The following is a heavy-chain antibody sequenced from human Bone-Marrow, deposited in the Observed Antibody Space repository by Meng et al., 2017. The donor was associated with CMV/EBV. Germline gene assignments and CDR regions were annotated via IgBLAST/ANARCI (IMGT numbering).Heavy chain of an antibody. J-gene: IGHJ6*02. CDR1: GGSVSSGSYY. D-gene: IGHD3-3*01. CDR3: ARGASTIFGVVRGMDV. V-gene: IGHV4-61*01. CDR2: IYYSGST. Sequence: SETLSLTCTVSGGSVSSGSYYWSWIRQPPGKGLEWIGYIYYSGSTNYNPSLKSRVTISVDTSKNQFSLKLSSVTAADTAVYYCARGASTIFGVVRGMDVWGQGTTVTVSS.